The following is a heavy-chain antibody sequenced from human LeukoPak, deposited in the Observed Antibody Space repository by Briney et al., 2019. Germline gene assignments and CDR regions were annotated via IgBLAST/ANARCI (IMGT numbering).Heavy chain of an antibody. CDR1: GYTFSNYG. J-gene: IGHJ6*03. CDR3: ARSRGRVIAARYNYYYYYMDV. Sequence: ASVKVSCKASGYTFSNYGISWVRQAPGQGLEWMGWISAYNGNTNYAQKLQGRVTMTTDTSTSTAYMELRSLRSDDTAVYYCARSRGRVIAARYNYYYYYMDVWGKGTTVTISS. D-gene: IGHD6-13*01. CDR2: ISAYNGNT. V-gene: IGHV1-18*01.